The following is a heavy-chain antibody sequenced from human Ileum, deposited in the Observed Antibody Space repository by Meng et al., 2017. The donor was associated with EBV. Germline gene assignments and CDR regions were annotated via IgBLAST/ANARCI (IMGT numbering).Heavy chain of an antibody. J-gene: IGHJ4*02. CDR3: AKVSLTGTFYDH. CDR2: IFHIGST. Sequence: QVALQDAAPRLVKPSGTLSLTCAVSGGSVISNNWWSWVRQPPGKGLEWIGEIFHIGSTNNSPSLKSRVTISVDNSKNQFSLSLTSVTAADTAIYYCAKVSLTGTFYDHWGQGILVTVSS. D-gene: IGHD3-9*01. V-gene: IGHV4-4*02. CDR1: GGSVISNNW.